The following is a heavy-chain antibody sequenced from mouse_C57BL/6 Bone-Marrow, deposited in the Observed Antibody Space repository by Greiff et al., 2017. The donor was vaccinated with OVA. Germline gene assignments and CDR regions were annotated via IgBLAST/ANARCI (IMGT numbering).Heavy chain of an antibody. CDR3: ARGGYYGSSYLTY. D-gene: IGHD1-1*01. CDR2: IYPRDGST. J-gene: IGHJ3*01. CDR1: GYTFTSYD. Sequence: VQLVESGPELVKPGASVKLSCKASGYTFTSYDINWVKQRPGQGLEWIGWIYPRDGSTKYNEKFKGKATLTVDTSSSTAYMELHSLTSEDSAVYFCARGGYYGSSYLTYWGQGTLVTVSA. V-gene: IGHV1-85*01.